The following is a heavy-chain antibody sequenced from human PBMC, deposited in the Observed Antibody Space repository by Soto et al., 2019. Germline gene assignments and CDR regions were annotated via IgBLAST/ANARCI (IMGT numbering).Heavy chain of an antibody. Sequence: LSLTCAVYGGSFSGYYWSWIRQPPGKGLEWIGEINHSGSTNYNPSLKSRVTISVDTSKNQFSLKLSSVTAADTAVYYCARAPSSYYYDSSGYFDYWGQGTLVTVSS. V-gene: IGHV4-34*01. J-gene: IGHJ4*02. D-gene: IGHD3-22*01. CDR1: GGSFSGYY. CDR2: INHSGST. CDR3: ARAPSSYYYDSSGYFDY.